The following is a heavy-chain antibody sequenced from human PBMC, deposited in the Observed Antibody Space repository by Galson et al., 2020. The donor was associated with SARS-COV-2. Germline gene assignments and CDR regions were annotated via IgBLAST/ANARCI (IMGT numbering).Heavy chain of an antibody. J-gene: IGHJ6*02. Sequence: SQTLSLTCTVSGGSISSSSYYWGWIRQPPGTGLEWIGSIYYSGSTYYHPSLKSRVPISVDTSKNQFSLKLSSVTAADTAVYYCAREPALYDFWSGYYTPNYYYGMDVWGQGTTVTVSS. CDR2: IYYSGST. V-gene: IGHV4-39*07. CDR1: GGSISSSSYY. CDR3: AREPALYDFWSGYYTPNYYYGMDV. D-gene: IGHD3-3*01.